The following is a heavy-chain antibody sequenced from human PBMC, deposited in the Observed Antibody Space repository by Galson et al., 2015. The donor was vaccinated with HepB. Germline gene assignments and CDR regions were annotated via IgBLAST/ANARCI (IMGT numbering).Heavy chain of an antibody. CDR2: INPSGCST. J-gene: IGHJ4*02. D-gene: IGHD3-10*01. Sequence: SVKVSCKASGYKFTSYYMHWVRQAPGQGLEWMGIINPSGCSTDYAQKFRGRLTMTRDTSTSTVFMELSSLRSEDTAVYHCARGVLLWDGPDYWGQGTLVTVSS. CDR1: GYKFTSYY. CDR3: ARGVLLWDGPDY. V-gene: IGHV1-46*01.